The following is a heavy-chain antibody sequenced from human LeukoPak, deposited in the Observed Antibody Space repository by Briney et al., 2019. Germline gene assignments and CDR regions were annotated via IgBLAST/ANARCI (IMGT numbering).Heavy chain of an antibody. D-gene: IGHD2-2*01. Sequence: GGSLRLSCAASGFTFSSYWMSWVRRAPGKGLEWVANIKQDGSEKYYVDSVKGRFIISRDNAKNALYLQMNSLRAEDTAVYYCARLVVVPAVDYYYYYMDVWGKGTTVTVSS. V-gene: IGHV3-7*01. CDR1: GFTFSSYW. CDR2: IKQDGSEK. J-gene: IGHJ6*03. CDR3: ARLVVVPAVDYYYYYMDV.